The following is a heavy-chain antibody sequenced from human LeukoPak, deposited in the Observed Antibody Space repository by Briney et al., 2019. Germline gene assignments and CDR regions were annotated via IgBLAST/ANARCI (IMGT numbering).Heavy chain of an antibody. CDR1: GYTFTSYD. V-gene: IGHV1-69*04. Sequence: SVKVSCKASGYTFTSYDINWVRQATGQGLEWMGRIIPIFGIANYAQKFQGRVTITADKSTSTAYMELSSLRSEDTAVYYCARGTVQTGWFDPWGQGTLVTVSS. D-gene: IGHD1-1*01. CDR2: IIPIFGIA. CDR3: ARGTVQTGWFDP. J-gene: IGHJ5*02.